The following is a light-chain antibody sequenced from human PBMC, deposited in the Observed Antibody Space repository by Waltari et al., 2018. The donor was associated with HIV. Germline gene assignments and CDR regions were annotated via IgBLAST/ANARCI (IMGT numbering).Light chain of an antibody. V-gene: IGLV1-44*01. J-gene: IGLJ1*01. CDR3: AAWDDTLDGYV. Sequence: QSVLTQPPSASGTPGQRVTISCSGSSSNIGSNTVNWYQQLPGTAPKLLILSNNQRPSGVPDRSPGSKSGTSASLAISGLQSEDEADYYCAAWDDTLDGYVFGTGTKVTVL. CDR1: SSNIGSNT. CDR2: SNN.